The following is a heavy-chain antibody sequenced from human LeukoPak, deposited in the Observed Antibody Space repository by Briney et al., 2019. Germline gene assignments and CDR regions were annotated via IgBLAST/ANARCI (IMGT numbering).Heavy chain of an antibody. CDR2: ISYSGIT. J-gene: IGHJ4*02. CDR3: ARDCPVATITFSTFDF. CDR1: GGSISSSSYY. V-gene: IGHV4-39*07. Sequence: SETLSLTCTVSGGSISSSSYYWGWVRQPPGKGLEWIGSISYSGITYYNPSLRGRVTISVDTSKNQFSLKLSSVIAADTAVYYCARDCPVATITFSTFDFWGRGTLVTVSS. D-gene: IGHD5-12*01.